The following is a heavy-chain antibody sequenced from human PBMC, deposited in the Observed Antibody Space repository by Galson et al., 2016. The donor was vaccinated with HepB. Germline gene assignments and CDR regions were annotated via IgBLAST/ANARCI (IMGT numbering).Heavy chain of an antibody. CDR3: ARHRITTIGVDHRAFDI. V-gene: IGHV4-39*01. D-gene: IGHD3-22*01. Sequence: SETLSLTCTVSGGSISSSTSYWGWIRQPPGKGLEWIGSIYYSGITYYNPSLKSRVTISVDTSKNQFSLKLSSVTAADTAVYYCARHRITTIGVDHRAFDIWGQGTMVTVSS. J-gene: IGHJ3*02. CDR1: GGSISSSTSY. CDR2: IYYSGIT.